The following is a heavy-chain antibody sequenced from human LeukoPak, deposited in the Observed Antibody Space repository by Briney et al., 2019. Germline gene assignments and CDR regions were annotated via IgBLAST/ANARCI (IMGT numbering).Heavy chain of an antibody. CDR1: GFTVSSNY. D-gene: IGHD6-13*01. Sequence: PGGSLRLSCAASGFTVSSNYMGWVRQAPGKGLEWVSVIYSGGSTYYADSVKGRFTISRDNSKNTLYLQMNILRAEDTAVYYCAREAPAAAGTFYYYSGMDVWGQGTTVTV. CDR2: IYSGGST. CDR3: AREAPAAAGTFYYYSGMDV. J-gene: IGHJ6*02. V-gene: IGHV3-66*01.